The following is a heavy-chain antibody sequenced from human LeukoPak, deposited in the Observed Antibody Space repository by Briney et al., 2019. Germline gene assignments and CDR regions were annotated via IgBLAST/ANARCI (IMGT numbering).Heavy chain of an antibody. V-gene: IGHV1-69*04. CDR1: GGTFSSYA. J-gene: IGHJ4*02. CDR3: ARDSHGGAPDY. D-gene: IGHD4-23*01. Sequence: GASVKVSCKASGGTFSSYAISWVRQAPGQGLEWMRRIIPIFGIANYAQKFQGRVTITADKSTSTAYMELSSLRSEDTAVYYCARDSHGGAPDYWGQGTLVTVSS. CDR2: IIPIFGIA.